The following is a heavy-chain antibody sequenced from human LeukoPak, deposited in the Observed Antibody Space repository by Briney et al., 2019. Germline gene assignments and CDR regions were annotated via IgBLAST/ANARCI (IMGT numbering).Heavy chain of an antibody. CDR3: ARDRLPDYFDY. J-gene: IGHJ4*02. D-gene: IGHD5-18*01. V-gene: IGHV4-61*02. Sequence: PSETLSLTCTVSGGSISSGSYYWSWIRQPAGKGLEWIGRIYTSGSTNYNPSLKSRVTISVDTSKNQFSLKLSSVTAADTAVYYCARDRLPDYFDYWGQGTLVTVSS. CDR2: IYTSGST. CDR1: GGSISSGSYY.